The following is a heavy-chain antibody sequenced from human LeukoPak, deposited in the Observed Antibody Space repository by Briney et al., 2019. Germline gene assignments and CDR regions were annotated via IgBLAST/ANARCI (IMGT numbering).Heavy chain of an antibody. CDR3: AREGTYYDFWSGYSYYFDY. CDR2: ISAYNGNT. J-gene: IGHJ4*02. V-gene: IGHV1-18*01. Sequence: ASVKVSCKASGYTFTSYGISWVRQAPGQGLGWMGWISAYNGNTNYAQKLQGRVTMTTDTSTSTAYMELRSLRSDDTAVYYCAREGTYYDFWSGYSYYFDYWGQGTLVTVSS. CDR1: GYTFTSYG. D-gene: IGHD3-3*01.